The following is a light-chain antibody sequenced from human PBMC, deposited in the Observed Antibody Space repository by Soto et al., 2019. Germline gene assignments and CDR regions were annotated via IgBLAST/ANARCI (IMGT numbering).Light chain of an antibody. CDR1: QSVSSN. CDR3: QQYNNWPRT. V-gene: IGKV3D-15*01. J-gene: IGKJ1*01. Sequence: EIAMTQSPATLSVSPGERATLSCRASQSVSSNLAWYQQKPGLAPRLLIYGASTRATGIPARFSGSGSGTEFTLTISSLQSEDFAVYYCQQYNNWPRTFGQGTKVDIK. CDR2: GAS.